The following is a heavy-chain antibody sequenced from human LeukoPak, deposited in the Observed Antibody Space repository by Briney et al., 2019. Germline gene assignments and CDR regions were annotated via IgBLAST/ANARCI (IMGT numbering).Heavy chain of an antibody. CDR2: IHDTGST. J-gene: IGHJ4*02. CDR1: SGSIRNYY. Sequence: SETPSLTCRVSSGSIRNYYWSWIRQPPGKGLEWLGYIHDTGSTNYNPSLKSRVTMSVDTPKNQFSLNLRSVTTADTAVYYCARGTVGAIGTHFDYWGQGTLVTVSS. CDR3: ARGTVGAIGTHFDY. D-gene: IGHD1-26*01. V-gene: IGHV4-59*01.